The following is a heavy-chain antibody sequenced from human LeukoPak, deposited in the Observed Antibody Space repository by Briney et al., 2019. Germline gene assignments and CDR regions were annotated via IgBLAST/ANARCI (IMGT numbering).Heavy chain of an antibody. J-gene: IGHJ6*02. Sequence: ASVKVSCKASGYTFTSYGISWVRQAPGQGLEWMGWISAYNGNTNYAQKLQGRVTMTTDTSTSTAYMELRSLRSDDTAVYYCARETPIVATISNYYYYGMDVWGQGTTVTVSS. CDR1: GYTFTSYG. D-gene: IGHD5-12*01. CDR3: ARETPIVATISNYYYYGMDV. CDR2: ISAYNGNT. V-gene: IGHV1-18*01.